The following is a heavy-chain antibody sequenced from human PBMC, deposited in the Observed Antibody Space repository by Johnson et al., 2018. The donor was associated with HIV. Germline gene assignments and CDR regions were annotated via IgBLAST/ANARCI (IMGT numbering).Heavy chain of an antibody. CDR3: ASGVTARAPLLI. CDR2: ISYDGTNT. CDR1: DFTFSNNA. Sequence: QVQLVESGGGVVQPGRSLRLSCAASDFTFSNNAIHWVRQAPGKGLEWVAVISYDGTNTYYADSVRGRFTISMDNSRNTVSLQMIILRPKDTAMYYCASGVTARAPLLIWGQGTMVTVSS. J-gene: IGHJ3*02. V-gene: IGHV3-30*14. D-gene: IGHD6-6*01.